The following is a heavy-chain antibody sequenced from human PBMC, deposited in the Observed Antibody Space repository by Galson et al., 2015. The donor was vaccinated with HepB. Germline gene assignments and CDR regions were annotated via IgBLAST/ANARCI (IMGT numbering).Heavy chain of an antibody. V-gene: IGHV3-23*01. Sequence: SLRLSCAASGFTFSTYAISWVRQAPGKALEWVSAISPSGDRTYYTDSVKGRFAISRDNSKNTVYLQVNSLRGEDTAVYYCAKEETTVVTPGVDYWGQGTLVTVSS. J-gene: IGHJ4*02. CDR2: ISPSGDRT. CDR1: GFTFSTYA. D-gene: IGHD4-23*01. CDR3: AKEETTVVTPGVDY.